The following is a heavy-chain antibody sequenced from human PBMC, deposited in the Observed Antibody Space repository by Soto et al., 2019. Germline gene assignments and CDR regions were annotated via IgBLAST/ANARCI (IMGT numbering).Heavy chain of an antibody. CDR2: IYPGDSDT. D-gene: IGHD2-8*01. CDR3: ARHREVYYLPIPDAFDI. V-gene: IGHV5-51*01. Sequence: GESLKISCKGSGYTFTTFWIGWVRQLPGKGLEWMGIIYPGDSDTRYSPSFRGQVTISADKSITTVYLQWSSLKASDTAMYYCARHREVYYLPIPDAFDIWGQGTMVTVSS. CDR1: GYTFTTFW. J-gene: IGHJ3*02.